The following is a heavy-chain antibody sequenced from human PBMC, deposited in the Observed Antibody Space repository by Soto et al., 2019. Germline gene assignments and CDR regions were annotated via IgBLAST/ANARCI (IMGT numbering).Heavy chain of an antibody. CDR1: GFIFDDYA. Sequence: GGSLRLSCAASGFIFDDYAMHWVRQAPGKGLEWVSGIGWDGGSTGYADSVKGRFTISRDNAKNSLYLQMNSLRAEDTAVYYCTTDIPGRITMIVVESGPFDIWGQGTMVTVSS. CDR2: IGWDGGST. D-gene: IGHD3-22*01. J-gene: IGHJ3*02. CDR3: TTDIPGRITMIVVESGPFDI. V-gene: IGHV3-9*01.